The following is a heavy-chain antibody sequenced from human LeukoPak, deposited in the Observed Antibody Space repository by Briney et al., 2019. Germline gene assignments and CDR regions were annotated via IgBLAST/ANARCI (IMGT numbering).Heavy chain of an antibody. V-gene: IGHV3-74*01. D-gene: IGHD1-26*01. CDR2: INSDGSST. Sequence: GGSLRLSCAASGFSFSSYWMHWVRQVPGKGLVWVSRINSDGSSTIYADSVKGRFTISRDNAKNTLYLQMNSLRAEDTAVYYCAGRVGAEGYWGQGTLVTVSS. CDR1: GFSFSSYW. J-gene: IGHJ4*02. CDR3: AGRVGAEGY.